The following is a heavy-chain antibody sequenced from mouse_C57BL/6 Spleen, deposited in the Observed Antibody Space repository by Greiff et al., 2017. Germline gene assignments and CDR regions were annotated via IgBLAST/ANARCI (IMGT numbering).Heavy chain of an antibody. CDR3: TRDPRRWYFDV. J-gene: IGHJ1*03. CDR1: SHTGSYA. CDR2: ISSGGDYS. V-gene: IGHV5-9-1*02. Sequence: EVQRVQSRECFSHPRGSQRLSTALNSSHTGSYAASFVRQTPEKRLEWVAYISSGGDYSYYADTVKGRFTISRDNARNTLYLQMSSLKSEDTAMYYCTRDPRRWYFDVWGTGTTVTVSS.